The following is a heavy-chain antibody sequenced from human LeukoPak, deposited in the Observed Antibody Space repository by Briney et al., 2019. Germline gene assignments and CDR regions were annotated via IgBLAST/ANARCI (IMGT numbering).Heavy chain of an antibody. V-gene: IGHV3-11*04. CDR3: ACYYGSGSYYNSGAFDI. D-gene: IGHD3-10*01. Sequence: PGGSLRLSCAASGFTFSDYYMSWIRQAPGKGLEWVSYISSSGSTIYYADSVKGRFTISRDNANNSLYLQMNSLRDEDTAVYYCACYYGSGSYYNSGAFDIWGQGTMVTVSS. J-gene: IGHJ3*02. CDR1: GFTFSDYY. CDR2: ISSSGSTI.